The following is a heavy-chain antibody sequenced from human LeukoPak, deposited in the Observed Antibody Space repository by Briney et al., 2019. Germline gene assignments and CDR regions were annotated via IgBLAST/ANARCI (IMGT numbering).Heavy chain of an antibody. CDR3: ARVHGITIPENWFDP. V-gene: IGHV4-59*01. Sequence: SETLSLTCTVSGGSISSYYWSWIRQPPGKGLEWIGYIYYSGSTNYNPSLKSRVTISVDTSKNQFSLKLSSVTAADTAVYYCARVHGITIPENWFDPWGQGTLVTVSS. J-gene: IGHJ5*02. CDR1: GGSISSYY. D-gene: IGHD3-9*01. CDR2: IYYSGST.